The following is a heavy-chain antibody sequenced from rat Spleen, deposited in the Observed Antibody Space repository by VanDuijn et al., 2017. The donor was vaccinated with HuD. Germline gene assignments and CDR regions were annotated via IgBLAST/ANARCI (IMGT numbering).Heavy chain of an antibody. CDR2: INYDGTSI. D-gene: IGHD1-7*01. V-gene: IGHV5-29*01. Sequence: EVQLVESDGGLVQLGRSLKLSCTASGFTFSDYYMAWVRQAPTKGLEWVATINYDGTSIYYRDSVKGRFTFSRDNAKNTLYLQMDSLRSEDTATYYCTRGYDYTLDAWGQGTSVTVSS. CDR3: TRGYDYTLDA. CDR1: GFTFSDYY. J-gene: IGHJ4*01.